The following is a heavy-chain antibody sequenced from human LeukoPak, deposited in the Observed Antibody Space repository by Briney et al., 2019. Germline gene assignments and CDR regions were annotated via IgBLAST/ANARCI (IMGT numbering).Heavy chain of an antibody. D-gene: IGHD2-2*01. CDR3: AREPESSHYFDY. V-gene: IGHV1-2*02. J-gene: IGHJ4*02. CDR2: INPNSGGT. Sequence: ASVKVSCKASGYTFTGYYIHWVRQAPGQGLEWMGWINPNSGGTNYAQKFQGRVTMTRDTSISTAYMELSRLSSEDTAVYYCAREPESSHYFDYWGQGTLVTVSS. CDR1: GYTFTGYY.